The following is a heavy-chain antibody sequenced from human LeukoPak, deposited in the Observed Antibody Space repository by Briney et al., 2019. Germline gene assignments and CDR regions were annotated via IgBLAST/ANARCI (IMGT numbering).Heavy chain of an antibody. CDR3: ARKGGPMVNYRPFAC. Sequence: GGSLRLSCAASGFTFSSYSMHWVRQAPGKGLEWVAVISYDGNNKYYADSVKGRFTISRDNSKNTMYLQMNSLRAEDTVVYYWARKGGPMVNYRPFACWGQGTVVTVSS. J-gene: IGHJ4*02. V-gene: IGHV3-30*04. CDR1: GFTFSSYS. D-gene: IGHD5-18*01. CDR2: ISYDGNNK.